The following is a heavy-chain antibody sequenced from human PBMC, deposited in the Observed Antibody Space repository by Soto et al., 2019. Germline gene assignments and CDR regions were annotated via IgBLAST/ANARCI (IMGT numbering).Heavy chain of an antibody. Sequence: PSETLSLTCAVYGGSFSGYYWSWIRQPPGKGLEWIGEINHSGSTNYNPSLKSRVTISVDTSKNQFSLKLSSVTAADTAVYYCASGAYQLLGYHYYGMDVWGQGTTVTVSS. CDR2: INHSGST. CDR3: ASGAYQLLGYHYYGMDV. V-gene: IGHV4-34*01. CDR1: GGSFSGYY. D-gene: IGHD2-2*01. J-gene: IGHJ6*02.